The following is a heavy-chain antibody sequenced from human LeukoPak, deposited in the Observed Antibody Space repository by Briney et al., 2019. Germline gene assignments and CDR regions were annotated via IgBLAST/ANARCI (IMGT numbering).Heavy chain of an antibody. CDR2: ISYDGSNK. J-gene: IGHJ4*02. Sequence: PGGSLRLSCAASGFTFSSYGMHWVRQAPGKGLEWVAVISYDGSNKYYADSVKGRFTISRDNSKNTLYLQMNSLRDDDTAVYFCARNVGELLDYWGQGALVTVSS. CDR1: GFTFSSYG. CDR3: ARNVGELLDY. V-gene: IGHV3-30*03. D-gene: IGHD1-26*01.